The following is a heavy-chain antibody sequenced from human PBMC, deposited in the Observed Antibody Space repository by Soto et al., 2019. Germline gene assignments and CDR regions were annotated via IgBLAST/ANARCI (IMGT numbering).Heavy chain of an antibody. J-gene: IGHJ4*02. CDR2: ISYDGNNK. CDR3: AKGGGITGTTSIY. D-gene: IGHD1-7*01. V-gene: IGHV3-30*18. Sequence: GGSLRLSCAASGFTFSSYGMHWVRQAPGKGLEWVAVISYDGNNKYYADSVKGRFTISRDNSKNTLYLQMNSLRAEDTAVYYCAKGGGITGTTSIYWGQGTLVTVSS. CDR1: GFTFSSYG.